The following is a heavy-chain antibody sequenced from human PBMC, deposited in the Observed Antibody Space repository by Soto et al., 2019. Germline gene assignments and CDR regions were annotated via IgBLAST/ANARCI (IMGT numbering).Heavy chain of an antibody. CDR3: ARDHSDYDFWSGQNDAFDI. V-gene: IGHV1-18*01. CDR2: ISAYNGNT. CDR1: GYTFTSYG. D-gene: IGHD3-3*01. J-gene: IGHJ3*02. Sequence: ASVKVSCKASGYTFTSYGISWVRQAPGQGLEWMGWISAYNGNTNYAQKLQGRVTMTTDTSTSTAYMELRSLRSDDTAVYYCARDHSDYDFWSGQNDAFDIWGQGTMVTVSS.